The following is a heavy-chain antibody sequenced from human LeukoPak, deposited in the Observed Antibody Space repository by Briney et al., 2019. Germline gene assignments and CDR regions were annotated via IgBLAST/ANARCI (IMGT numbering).Heavy chain of an antibody. J-gene: IGHJ4*02. D-gene: IGHD6-19*01. CDR2: IKQDGSEK. CDR3: AREPHIAVVTHFDY. Sequence: PGGSLRLSCAASGFTFSSHWMSLVRQAPGKGLEWVANIKQDGSEKYYVDSVKGRFTVSRDNAKNSLFLQMNSLRVEDTAVYYCAREPHIAVVTHFDYWGQGTLVTVSS. V-gene: IGHV3-7*01. CDR1: GFTFSSHW.